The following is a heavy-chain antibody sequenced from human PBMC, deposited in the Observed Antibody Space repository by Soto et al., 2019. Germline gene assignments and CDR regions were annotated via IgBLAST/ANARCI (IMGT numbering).Heavy chain of an antibody. CDR3: ARPVDTTTDYYYYGMDV. Sequence: SETLSLTCTVSGGSISSYYWSWLRQPPGQGLEWIGYIYNSGSTNYNPSLKSRVTISADTSTNQFSLKLRSVSAADTAVYYCARPVDTTTDYYYYGMDVWGEGITVTV. CDR1: GGSISSYY. CDR2: IYNSGST. J-gene: IGHJ6*02. D-gene: IGHD5-18*01. V-gene: IGHV4-59*01.